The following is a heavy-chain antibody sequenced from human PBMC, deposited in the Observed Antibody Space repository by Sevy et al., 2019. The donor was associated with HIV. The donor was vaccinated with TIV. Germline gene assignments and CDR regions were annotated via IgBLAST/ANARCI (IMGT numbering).Heavy chain of an antibody. V-gene: IGHV4-59*01. CDR2: IYYSGSN. CDR3: ARAGVKGYSGSYYGFDY. Sequence: SETLSLTCTVSGGSISSYYWSWIRQPPGKGLEWIGYIYYSGSNNYNPSLKSRVTISVDTSKNQFSLKLSSVTAADTAVYYCARAGVKGYSGSYYGFDYWGQGTLVTVSS. J-gene: IGHJ4*02. CDR1: GGSISSYY. D-gene: IGHD1-26*01.